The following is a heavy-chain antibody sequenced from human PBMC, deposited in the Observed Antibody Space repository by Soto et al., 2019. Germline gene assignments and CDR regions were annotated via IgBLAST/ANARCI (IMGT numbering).Heavy chain of an antibody. Sequence: PGGSLILSCVASGFTFSSYSLNWVRQAPGKGLEWVSYISSSSGTIYYADSVKGRFTISRDNAENSLYLQMNSLRDDDTAVYYCAREDPWSANADDMDVWGQGTTVTVSS. D-gene: IGHD3-3*01. CDR3: AREDPWSANADDMDV. J-gene: IGHJ6*02. V-gene: IGHV3-48*02. CDR1: GFTFSSYS. CDR2: ISSSSGTI.